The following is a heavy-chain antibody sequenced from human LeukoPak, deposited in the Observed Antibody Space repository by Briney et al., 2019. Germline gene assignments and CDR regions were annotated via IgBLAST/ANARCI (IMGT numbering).Heavy chain of an antibody. Sequence: GEPLKISCKASGYTFTHQWIGWVRQKYGRAREWMGIIYPRDSDTRYSPSFQGHVSISADTSINTAYLEWSRLEASDTAIYYCARHSDVIGAIWGQGTLVTVSS. V-gene: IGHV5-51*01. D-gene: IGHD3-10*01. CDR1: GYTFTHQW. CDR3: ARHSDVIGAI. J-gene: IGHJ4*02. CDR2: IYPRDSDT.